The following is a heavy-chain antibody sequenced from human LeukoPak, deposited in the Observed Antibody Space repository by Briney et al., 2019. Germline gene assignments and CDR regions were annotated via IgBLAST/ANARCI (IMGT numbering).Heavy chain of an antibody. CDR2: FYSGGDT. CDR1: GFAVSSNY. CDR3: ARRENSGYFEY. V-gene: IGHV3-66*02. Sequence: GGSLRLSCAASGFAVSSNYMTWVRQAPGKGLEWISVFYSGGDTYYADSVKGRFTISRDDSKNTLYLQMNSLRAEDTAVYYCARRENSGYFEYWGQGTLVTVSS. J-gene: IGHJ4*02. D-gene: IGHD1-26*01.